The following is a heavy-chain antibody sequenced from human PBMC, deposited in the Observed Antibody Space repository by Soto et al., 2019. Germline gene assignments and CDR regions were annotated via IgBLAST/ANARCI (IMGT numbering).Heavy chain of an antibody. D-gene: IGHD1-26*01. CDR1: GGSISNSNW. CDR3: AHRPIVGAAI. Sequence: QVQLQESGPGLVKPSGTLSLTCAVFGGSISNSNWWTWVRQPPGKGLDWIGEIFHSGSTNYNSSLMGRVTISVDKANNQFSLKLSSVTAADTAVYYCAHRPIVGAAIWGQGTLVTFSS. V-gene: IGHV4-4*02. J-gene: IGHJ4*02. CDR2: IFHSGST.